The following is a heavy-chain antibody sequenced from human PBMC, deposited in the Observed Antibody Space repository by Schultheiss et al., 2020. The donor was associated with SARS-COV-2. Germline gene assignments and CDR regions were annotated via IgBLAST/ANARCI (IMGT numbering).Heavy chain of an antibody. J-gene: IGHJ4*02. CDR3: ATIFDYGDYFFSRKREAGNHY. D-gene: IGHD4-17*01. CDR2: IKSKTDGGTT. CDR1: GFTFSNAW. V-gene: IGHV3-15*01. Sequence: GGSLRLSCAASGFTFSNAWMSWVRQAPGKGLEWVGRIKSKTDGGTTDYAAPVKGRFTISRDDSKNTLYLQMNSLRAEDTAVYYCATIFDYGDYFFSRKREAGNHYWGQGTLVTVSS.